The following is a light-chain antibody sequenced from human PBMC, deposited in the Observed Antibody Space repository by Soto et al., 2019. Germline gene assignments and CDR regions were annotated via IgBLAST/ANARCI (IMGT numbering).Light chain of an antibody. CDR3: SSFARGDNPHVL. Sequence: SALTQPPSASGSPGQSVTISCTGASSDVGGSDYVSWYQQLPGKAPKLILYEVTKRPAGVPDRFSGSKSGNTASLTVSGLQADDESYYYCSSFARGDNPHVLFGGGTKLTVL. CDR2: EVT. V-gene: IGLV2-8*01. J-gene: IGLJ2*01. CDR1: SSDVGGSDY.